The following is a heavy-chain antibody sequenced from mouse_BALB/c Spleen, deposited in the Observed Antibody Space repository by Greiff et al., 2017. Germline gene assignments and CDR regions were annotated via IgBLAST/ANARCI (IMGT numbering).Heavy chain of an antibody. J-gene: IGHJ4*01. D-gene: IGHD2-4*01. Sequence: EVQLQESGPELVKPGASVKIPCKASGYTFTDYNMDWVKQSHGKSLEWIGDINPNNGGTIYNQKFKGKATLTVDKSSSTAYMELRSLTSEDTAVYYCARWSYDYVYAMDYWGQGTSVTVSS. CDR3: ARWSYDYVYAMDY. V-gene: IGHV1-18*01. CDR2: INPNNGGT. CDR1: GYTFTDYN.